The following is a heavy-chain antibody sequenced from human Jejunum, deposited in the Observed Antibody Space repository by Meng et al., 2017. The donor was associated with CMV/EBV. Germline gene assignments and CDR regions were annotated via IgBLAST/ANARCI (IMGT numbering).Heavy chain of an antibody. V-gene: IGHV4-34*01. CDR1: GGSLSPYY. Sequence: QGQLQQWGAGLLNSSETLSLTCAVYGGSLSPYYWTWIRQIPGKGLEWIGEISHGGITSYNPSLKSRVTLLIDTSKNQFSLKLSSVTAADTAVYYCGMERVNWGQGILVTVSS. J-gene: IGHJ4*02. CDR2: ISHGGIT. CDR3: GMERVN. D-gene: IGHD1-1*01.